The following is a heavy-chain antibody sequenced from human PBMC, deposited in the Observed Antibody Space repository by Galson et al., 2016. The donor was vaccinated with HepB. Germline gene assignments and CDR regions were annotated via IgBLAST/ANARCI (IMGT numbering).Heavy chain of an antibody. J-gene: IGHJ6*02. CDR1: GFSFTNYS. V-gene: IGHV3-21*01. D-gene: IGHD3-10*01. CDR2: ISSSSNLI. CDR3: ARENVITKVRGLIAAYGMDV. Sequence: SLRLSCAASGFSFTNYSMNWVRQAPGKGLEWVSSISSSSNLIYYSESMKGRLTVPRDNAKNSLYLQMKSLRAEDTAVYYCARENVITKVRGLIAAYGMDVWGQGTTVTVSS.